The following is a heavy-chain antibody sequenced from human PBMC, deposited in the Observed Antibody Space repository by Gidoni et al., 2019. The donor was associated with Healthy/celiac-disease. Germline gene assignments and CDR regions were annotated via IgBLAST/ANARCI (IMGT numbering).Heavy chain of an antibody. CDR1: GFTFSSYG. D-gene: IGHD3-10*02. Sequence: QVQLVESGGGVVQPGRSLRLSCAASGFTFSSYGMHWVRQAPGKGLEWVAVISYDGSNKYYADSVKGRFTISRDNSKNTLYLQMNSLRAEDTAVYYCAKDWEVTMIGAVLDYWGQGTLVTVSS. CDR3: AKDWEVTMIGAVLDY. CDR2: ISYDGSNK. V-gene: IGHV3-30*18. J-gene: IGHJ4*02.